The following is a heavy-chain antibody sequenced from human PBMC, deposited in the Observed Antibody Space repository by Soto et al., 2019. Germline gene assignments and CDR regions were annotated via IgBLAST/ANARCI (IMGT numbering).Heavy chain of an antibody. D-gene: IGHD4-17*01. J-gene: IGHJ4*02. CDR2: ISYDGSNK. CDR1: GFTFSSYG. CDR3: AKGPFEVTTPFDY. V-gene: IGHV3-30*18. Sequence: QVQLVESGGGVVQPGRSLRLSCAASGFTFSSYGMHWVRQAPGKGLEWVAVISYDGSNKYYADSVKGRFTISRDNSKNTLYLQINSLRAEDTAVYYCAKGPFEVTTPFDYWGQGTLVTVSS.